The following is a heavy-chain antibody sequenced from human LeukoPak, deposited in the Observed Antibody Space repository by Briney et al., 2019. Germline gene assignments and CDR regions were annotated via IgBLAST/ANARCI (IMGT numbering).Heavy chain of an antibody. V-gene: IGHV1-2*06. CDR3: AGDPKEYSSSLGVDY. CDR1: GYTFTGYY. Sequence: RASVKVSCKASGYTFTGYYMHWVRQAPGQGLEWMGRINPNSGGTNYAQKFQGRVTMTRDTSISTAYMELSRLRSDDTAVYYCAGDPKEYSSSLGVDYWGQGTLVTVSS. CDR2: INPNSGGT. J-gene: IGHJ4*02. D-gene: IGHD6-6*01.